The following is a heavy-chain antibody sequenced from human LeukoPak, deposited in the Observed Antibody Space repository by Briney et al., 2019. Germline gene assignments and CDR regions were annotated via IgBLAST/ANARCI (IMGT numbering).Heavy chain of an antibody. J-gene: IGHJ5*02. D-gene: IGHD3-10*01. CDR3: ARARGRGSGSYSYNWFDP. Sequence: ASVKVSCKASGYTFTGYHMHWVRQAPGQGLEWMGWINPNSGGTNYAQKFQGRVTMTRDTSISTAYMELSRLRSDDTAVYYCARARGRGSGSYSYNWFDPWGQGTLVTVSS. V-gene: IGHV1-2*02. CDR2: INPNSGGT. CDR1: GYTFTGYH.